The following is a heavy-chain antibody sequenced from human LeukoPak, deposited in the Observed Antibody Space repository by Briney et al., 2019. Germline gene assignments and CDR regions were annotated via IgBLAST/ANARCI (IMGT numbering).Heavy chain of an antibody. CDR2: IYPGDSDT. V-gene: IGHV5-51*01. J-gene: IGHJ6*02. CDR3: ARPRGARYNYYYYGMDV. D-gene: IGHD5-24*01. CDR1: GYSFTSYW. Sequence: GESLKISCKGSGYSFTSYWIGWVRQMPGKGLEWMGIIYPGDSDTRYSPSFQGQVTISADKSISTAYLQWSSLKASDTAMYYCARPRGARYNYYYYGMDVWGQGTTVTVSS.